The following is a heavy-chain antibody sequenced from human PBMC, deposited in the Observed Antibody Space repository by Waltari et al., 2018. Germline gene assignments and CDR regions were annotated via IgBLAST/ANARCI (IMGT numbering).Heavy chain of an antibody. Sequence: QVQLQESGPGLVKPSQTLSLTCTVSGGSISSGSYYWSWIRQPAGKGLEWIGYLYTSGSTNYNPSLKSRVTISVDTSKNQFALKLSSVTAADTAVYYCARVGSSGWYYFDYWGQGTLVTVSS. CDR1: GGSISSGSYY. V-gene: IGHV4-61*09. J-gene: IGHJ4*02. CDR3: ARVGSSGWYYFDY. CDR2: LYTSGST. D-gene: IGHD6-19*01.